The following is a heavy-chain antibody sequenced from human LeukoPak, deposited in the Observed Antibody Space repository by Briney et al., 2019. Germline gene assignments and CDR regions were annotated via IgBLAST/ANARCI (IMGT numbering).Heavy chain of an antibody. CDR2: LRREDNNYAT. CDR1: GFTFSGSA. CDR3: TRQGGYSYGYPFDF. D-gene: IGHD5-18*01. V-gene: IGHV3-73*01. J-gene: IGHJ4*02. Sequence: PGGSLKLSCAASGFTFSGSAIHWVRPASGRGLEWVGRLRREDNNYATAYAAWVKGRFSVSRDDSKNTAYLQMNSLKIEDTAVYYCTRQGGYSYGYPFDFWGQGILVTVSS.